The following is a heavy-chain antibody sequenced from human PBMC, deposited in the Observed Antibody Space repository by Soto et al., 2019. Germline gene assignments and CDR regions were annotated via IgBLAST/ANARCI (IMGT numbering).Heavy chain of an antibody. V-gene: IGHV3-23*01. Sequence: EVQLLESGGGLVQPGGSLRLSCAASGFTFSTYAMSWVRQAPGKGLEWVSAISGSGGSTYYADSVKGRFTISRDNSKNTLYLQMNSLRAEDTAVYYCAKDGPRTGSGLWASVYYSMDVWGQGTTVTVSS. CDR1: GFTFSTYA. J-gene: IGHJ6*02. CDR3: AKDGPRTGSGLWASVYYSMDV. D-gene: IGHD3-10*01. CDR2: ISGSGGST.